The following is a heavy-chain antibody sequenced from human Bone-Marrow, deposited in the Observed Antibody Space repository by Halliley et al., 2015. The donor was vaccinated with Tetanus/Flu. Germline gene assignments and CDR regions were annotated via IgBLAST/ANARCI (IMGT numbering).Heavy chain of an antibody. CDR2: IYYSGST. Sequence: TLSLTCTVSGGSIKSGGYYLGWVPPHPGEGLERIGFIYYSGSTYYNPSLKSLVTISVDTSKNRFSLKLTSVTVADTAVYYCARGNYYYGSGAHFDYWGQGTLVTVSS. V-gene: IGHV4-31*01. J-gene: IGHJ4*02. CDR3: ARGNYYYGSGAHFDY. CDR1: GGSIKSGGYY. D-gene: IGHD3-10*01.